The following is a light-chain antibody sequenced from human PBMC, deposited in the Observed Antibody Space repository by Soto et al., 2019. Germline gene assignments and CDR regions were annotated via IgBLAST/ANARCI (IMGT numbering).Light chain of an antibody. CDR3: QQYASSRT. J-gene: IGKJ1*01. V-gene: IGKV3-20*01. CDR2: GAS. Sequence: EIVMTQSPATLSVSPGESATLSFRASQSVSSNLAWHQQKPGQAPRLLIYGASSRATGIPDRFSGSGSGTDFTLTITRLEPEDFAVYYCQQYASSRTFGQGTKVDIK. CDR1: QSVSSN.